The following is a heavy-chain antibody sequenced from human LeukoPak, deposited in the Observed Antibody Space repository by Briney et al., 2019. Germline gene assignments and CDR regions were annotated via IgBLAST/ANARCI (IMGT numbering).Heavy chain of an antibody. CDR2: IWYDGSNK. J-gene: IGHJ3*02. D-gene: IGHD2-2*01. CDR1: GFTFSSHG. CDR3: ARDTNDACDI. Sequence: PGRSLRPSCAASGFTFSSHGMHWVRQAPDKGLEWVAVIWYDGSNKYYADSVKGRFTISRDNSKNTLYLQMNSLRAEDTAVYYCARDTNDACDIWGQGTMVTVSS. V-gene: IGHV3-33*01.